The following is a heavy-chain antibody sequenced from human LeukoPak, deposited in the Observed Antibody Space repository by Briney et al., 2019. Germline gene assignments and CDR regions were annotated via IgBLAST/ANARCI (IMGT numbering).Heavy chain of an antibody. Sequence: GTSLGLSCAASGFTFTSYGMHWVRQAPCKALEWVALITYDGYYKYYSDSVKDRSTISSDTSKHTMYLQMNSLRAEDTAVYYCARDLSPVVRASPMGYWGQGTLVTVSS. D-gene: IGHD3-10*01. CDR3: ARDLSPVVRASPMGY. CDR2: ITYDGYYK. J-gene: IGHJ4*02. CDR1: GFTFTSYG. V-gene: IGHV3-30*03.